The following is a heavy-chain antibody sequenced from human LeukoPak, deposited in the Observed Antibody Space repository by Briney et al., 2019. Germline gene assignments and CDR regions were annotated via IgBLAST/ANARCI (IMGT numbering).Heavy chain of an antibody. J-gene: IGHJ4*02. D-gene: IGHD1-7*01. Sequence: GGSLRLSCAASGFTFSTYGIHWVRQAPGKGLEWVAFIPYDGSNKYYADSVKGRFTISRDNSKNTLYLHMNSLRAEDTAVYYCAKDRGNYEGLYDYWGQGTLVTVSS. CDR2: IPYDGSNK. CDR1: GFTFSTYG. V-gene: IGHV3-30*02. CDR3: AKDRGNYEGLYDY.